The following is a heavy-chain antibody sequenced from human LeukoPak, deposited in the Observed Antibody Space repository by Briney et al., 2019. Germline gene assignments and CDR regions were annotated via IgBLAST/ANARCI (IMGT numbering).Heavy chain of an antibody. CDR3: AKGCFKRTVTVDY. CDR1: GFTFGSYA. J-gene: IGHJ4*02. Sequence: GASLRLSCAASGFTFGSYAMSWVRQAPGKGLEWVSAISGSGGSTYYADSVKGRFTISRDNSKNTLYLQMNSLRAEDTAVYYCAKGCFKRTVTVDYWGQGTLVTVSS. V-gene: IGHV3-23*01. D-gene: IGHD4-17*01. CDR2: ISGSGGST.